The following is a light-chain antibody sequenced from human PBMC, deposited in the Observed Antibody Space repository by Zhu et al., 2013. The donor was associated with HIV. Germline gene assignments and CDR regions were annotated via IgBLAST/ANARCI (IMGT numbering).Light chain of an antibody. CDR3: QQYATSLT. V-gene: IGKV3-20*01. CDR1: QFVGSSTF. J-gene: IGKJ4*01. CDR2: DAS. Sequence: DTVLTQSPGTLSLSPGDTATLSCRASQFVGSSTFLAWYQQKRGQAPRLLIYDASSRPPGIAERFSGSGSGTDFTLTISRLETEDFAMYYCQQYATSLTFGGGTKVEIK.